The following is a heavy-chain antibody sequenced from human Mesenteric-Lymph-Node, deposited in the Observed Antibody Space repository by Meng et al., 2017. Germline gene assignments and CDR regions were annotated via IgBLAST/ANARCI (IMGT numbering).Heavy chain of an antibody. CDR2: NYWDDDK. CDR1: GFSLSTSGVG. CDR3: AHIPYSSGWYYFDY. V-gene: IGHV2-5*02. Sequence: TLEESSPTLEKPTQTLTLTCTLPGFSLSTSGVGVGWIRPPQGKALEWLALNYWDDDKRYSPALKSRLTITKDTSKNQVVLTMTNMNPVDTATYYGAHIPYSSGWYYFDYWGQGTLVTVSS. J-gene: IGHJ4*02. D-gene: IGHD6-19*01.